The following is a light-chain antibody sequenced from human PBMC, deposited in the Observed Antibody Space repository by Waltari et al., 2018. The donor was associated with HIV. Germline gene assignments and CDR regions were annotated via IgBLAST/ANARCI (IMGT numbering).Light chain of an antibody. CDR1: SPHIGRNT. CDR2: TNN. V-gene: IGLV1-44*01. CDR3: GVWDDSLNGQV. Sequence: QSVLTQPPSASGTPGQRVTISCSGSSPHIGRNTVNWYQQLPGTAPKLLIYTNNQRPSWVPDRFSGSKSGTSASLAISGLHSDDEAHYYCGVWDDSLNGQVFGGGTKLTVL. J-gene: IGLJ2*01.